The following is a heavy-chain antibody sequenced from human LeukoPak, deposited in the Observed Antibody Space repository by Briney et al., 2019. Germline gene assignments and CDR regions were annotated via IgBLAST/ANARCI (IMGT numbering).Heavy chain of an antibody. V-gene: IGHV4-59*01. CDR1: GGSISSYY. CDR3: ARRISTMTRFDY. D-gene: IGHD2-2*01. Sequence: PSETLSLTCTFSGGSISSYYWSWIRQPPGKGLEGIAYISYSGDITYNPSLKGRVTISIDSSKTQFSRYLRSVTAADTAVYYCARRISTMTRFDYWGQGTLVTVSS. CDR2: ISYSGDI. J-gene: IGHJ4*02.